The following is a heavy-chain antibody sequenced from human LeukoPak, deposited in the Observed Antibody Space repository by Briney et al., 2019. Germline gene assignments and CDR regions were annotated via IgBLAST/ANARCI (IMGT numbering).Heavy chain of an antibody. CDR1: GGSISSGDYY. V-gene: IGHV4-30-4*01. J-gene: IGHJ4*02. CDR3: ARERRVVAARPYFDY. CDR2: IYYSGST. D-gene: IGHD6-6*01. Sequence: SETLSLTCTVSGGSISSGDYYWSWIRQPPGKGLEWIGYIYYSGSTYYNPSLKSRVTISVDRSKNQSSLKLSSVTAADTAVYYCARERRVVAARPYFDYWGQGTLVTVSS.